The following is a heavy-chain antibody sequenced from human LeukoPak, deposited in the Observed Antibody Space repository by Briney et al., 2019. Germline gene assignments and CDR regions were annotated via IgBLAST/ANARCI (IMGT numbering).Heavy chain of an antibody. D-gene: IGHD5-18*01. CDR2: INPIIGTA. CDR1: GGTFSNYG. Sequence: SVKASCKASGGTFSNYGMSWVRQAPGQGLEWMGGINPIIGTANYAQKFQGRVTITADKSTSTAYMELSSLRSEDTAVYFCAKDLRGYNYGYDYWGQGTLVTVSS. V-gene: IGHV1-69*06. J-gene: IGHJ4*02. CDR3: AKDLRGYNYGYDY.